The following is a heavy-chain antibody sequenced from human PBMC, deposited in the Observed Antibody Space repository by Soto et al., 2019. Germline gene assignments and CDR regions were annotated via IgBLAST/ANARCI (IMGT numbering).Heavy chain of an antibody. Sequence: PGGSLRLSCAASGFTFSSYSMNWVRQAPGKGLEWVSYISSSSSTIYYADSVKGRFTISRDNAKNSLYLQMNSLRDEDTAVYYCANDRSDYGGNSFDYWGQGTLVTVSS. CDR3: ANDRSDYGGNSFDY. CDR1: GFTFSSYS. D-gene: IGHD4-17*01. CDR2: ISSSSSTI. V-gene: IGHV3-48*02. J-gene: IGHJ4*02.